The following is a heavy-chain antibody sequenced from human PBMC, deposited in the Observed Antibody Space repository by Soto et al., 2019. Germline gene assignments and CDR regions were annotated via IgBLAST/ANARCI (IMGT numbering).Heavy chain of an antibody. CDR2: ISSSSGTK. CDR1: GFTFSSHW. V-gene: IGHV3-48*01. CDR3: AALPVAGRDVDY. Sequence: GVSLRLSCAASGFTFSSHWMNWIRQAPGKGLEWVSYISSSSGTKYYADSVEGRFTISRDNAKNSLHLQMNNLRAEETAIYYCAALPVAGRDVDYWGQGTLVTVSS. J-gene: IGHJ4*02. D-gene: IGHD6-19*01.